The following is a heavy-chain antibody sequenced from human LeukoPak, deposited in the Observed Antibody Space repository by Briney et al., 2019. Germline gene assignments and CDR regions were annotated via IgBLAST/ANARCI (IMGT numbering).Heavy chain of an antibody. D-gene: IGHD1-1*01. CDR2: IYYSGST. Sequence: SETLSLTCTVSGGSNSSSSYYWGWIRQPPGKGLEWIGSIYYSGSTYYNPSLKSRVTISVDTSKNQFSLKLSSVTAADTAVYYCARDRGTWNDDGFDYWGQGTLVTVSS. V-gene: IGHV4-39*07. CDR3: ARDRGTWNDDGFDY. CDR1: GGSNSSSSYY. J-gene: IGHJ4*02.